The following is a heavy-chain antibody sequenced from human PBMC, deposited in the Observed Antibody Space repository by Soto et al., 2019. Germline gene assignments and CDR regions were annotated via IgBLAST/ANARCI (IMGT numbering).Heavy chain of an antibody. Sequence: SETLSVTCTVAGGSIISSSHYWGWIRQPPGTGLEWIGEINHSGSTNYNPSLKSRVTISGDTSKNQFSLKLTSVTAANTAVYYCARDKITGLFAYWGQETLVPVSS. CDR1: GGSIISSSHY. D-gene: IGHD2-8*02. V-gene: IGHV4-39*07. CDR2: INHSGST. J-gene: IGHJ4*02. CDR3: ARDKITGLFAY.